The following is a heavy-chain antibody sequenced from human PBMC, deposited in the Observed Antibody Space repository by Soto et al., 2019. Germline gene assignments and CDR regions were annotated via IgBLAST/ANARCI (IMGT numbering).Heavy chain of an antibody. D-gene: IGHD2-2*01. V-gene: IGHV4-30-2*01. CDR3: AKTHRYCSSTSGPLLVVFDI. J-gene: IGHJ3*02. Sequence: SETLSLTCIVSGGSISSGGYSWSWIRQPPGKGLEWIGYIYHSGSSYYNPSLNSRVTISVDRSKNQFSLKLSSLTAADTAVYYCAKTHRYCSSTSGPLLVVFDIWGHGTMVTV. CDR1: GGSISSGGYS. CDR2: IYHSGSS.